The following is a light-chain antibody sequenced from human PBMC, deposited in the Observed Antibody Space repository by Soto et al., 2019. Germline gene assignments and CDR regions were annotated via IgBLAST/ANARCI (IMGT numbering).Light chain of an antibody. CDR1: QSISDW. J-gene: IGKJ1*01. CDR2: KAS. V-gene: IGKV1-5*03. CDR3: QQYNSYSRT. Sequence: DIQMTQSPSTLSASVGDRVTITCRASQSISDWLAWYQQKLGKAPKLLIYKASSLESGVPSRFSGSGSGTDFTLTISSLQPDDFATYYCQQYNSYSRTFGQGTKVEV.